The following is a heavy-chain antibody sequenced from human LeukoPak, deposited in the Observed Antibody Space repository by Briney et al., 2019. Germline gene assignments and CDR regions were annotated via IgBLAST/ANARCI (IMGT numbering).Heavy chain of an antibody. CDR2: ISGSGGST. CDR1: GFTFSSYA. J-gene: IGHJ4*02. CDR3: AKSAHYDFWSGYYTMDY. V-gene: IGHV3-23*01. Sequence: GGSLRLSCAASGFTFSSYAMSWVGQAPGKGLEWVSAISGSGGSTYYADSVKGRFTISRDNSKNTLYLQMNSLRAEDTAVYYCAKSAHYDFWSGYYTMDYWGQGTLVTVSS. D-gene: IGHD3-3*01.